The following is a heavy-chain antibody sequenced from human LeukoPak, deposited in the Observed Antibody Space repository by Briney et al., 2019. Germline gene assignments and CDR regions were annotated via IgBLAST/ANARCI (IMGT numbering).Heavy chain of an antibody. V-gene: IGHV3-23*01. D-gene: IGHD3-22*01. J-gene: IGHJ4*02. CDR1: GFTFSSYA. CDR3: ARERDYDTYFDY. Sequence: GGSLRLSCAASGFTFSSYAMSWVRQAPGKGLEWVSVRQPGNVSYYADSVTGRFTTSTDSSKNTLFLQMRDLRAEDTALYYCARERDYDTYFDYWGQGTLVIVSS. CDR2: RQPGNVS.